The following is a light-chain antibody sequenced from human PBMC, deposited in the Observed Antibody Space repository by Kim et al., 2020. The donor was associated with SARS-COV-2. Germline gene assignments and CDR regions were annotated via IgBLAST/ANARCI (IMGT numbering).Light chain of an antibody. J-gene: IGKJ2*01. V-gene: IGKV4-1*01. CDR2: WAS. CDR3: QQYYSIPYT. Sequence: DIVMTQSPDSLTVSLGERATINCKSSQNLLYSSNNRNYLTWYQQKPGQPLKLLIYWASTRESGVPDRFGGSGSGTDFTLTISSLQAEDVAVYYCQQYYSIPYTFGQGTKLEI. CDR1: QNLLYSSNNRNY.